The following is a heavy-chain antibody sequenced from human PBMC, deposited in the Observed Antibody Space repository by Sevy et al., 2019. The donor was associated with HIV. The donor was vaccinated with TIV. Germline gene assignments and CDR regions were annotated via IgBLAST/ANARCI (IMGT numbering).Heavy chain of an antibody. V-gene: IGHV3-21*01. CDR2: ISNSGTYI. D-gene: IGHD5-18*01. CDR1: GFTFSNYI. CDR3: ARYEEDTTLVNAFDI. Sequence: GGSLRLSCAASGFTFSNYIINWVRQAPGKGLEWVSSISNSGTYIYYADSVKGRFTSSRDNAKNSLYLQMNSLRAEDRAVYYCARYEEDTTLVNAFDIWGQGTMVTVS. J-gene: IGHJ3*02.